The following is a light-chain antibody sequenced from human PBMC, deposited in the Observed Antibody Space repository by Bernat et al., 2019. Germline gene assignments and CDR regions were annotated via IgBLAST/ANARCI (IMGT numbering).Light chain of an antibody. J-gene: IGLJ2*01. CDR2: DVN. CDR3: TSYGGSDNLV. Sequence: QSALTQPPSASGSPGQSVTISCTGTSSDVGGYNYVSWYQQHPGKAPKVMVYDVNKRPSGVPVRFSGSKSGNTASLTVSGLQAEDEAEYYCTSYGGSDNLVFGGGTKLTV. CDR1: SSDVGGYNY. V-gene: IGLV2-8*01.